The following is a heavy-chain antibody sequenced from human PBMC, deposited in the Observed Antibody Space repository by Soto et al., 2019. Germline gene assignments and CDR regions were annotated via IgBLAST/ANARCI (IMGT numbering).Heavy chain of an antibody. D-gene: IGHD5-12*01. CDR3: ARHDDYSSMDV. J-gene: IGHJ6*03. Sequence: PSETLSLTCTVSGGSISSSSYYWGWIRQPPGKGLEWIGSIYYSGSTYYNPSLKSRVTISVDTSKNQFSLKLSSVTAADTAVYYCARHDDYSSMDVWGKGTTVTVSS. V-gene: IGHV4-39*01. CDR2: IYYSGST. CDR1: GGSISSSSYY.